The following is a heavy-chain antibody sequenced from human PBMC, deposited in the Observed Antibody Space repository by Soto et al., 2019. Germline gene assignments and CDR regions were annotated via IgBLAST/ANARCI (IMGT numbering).Heavy chain of an antibody. J-gene: IGHJ6*02. V-gene: IGHV1-69*12. CDR3: ARVSGGAPAYYYYYGMDV. CDR1: GGTFSSYA. D-gene: IGHD2-8*02. Sequence: QVQLVQSGAEVKKPGSSVKVSCKASGGTFSSYAISWVRQAPGQGLEWMGGIIPIFGTANYAQKFQGRVTITADDSTSTAYMELSSLRSEDTSVYYCARVSGGAPAYYYYYGMDVWGQGTTVTVSS. CDR2: IIPIFGTA.